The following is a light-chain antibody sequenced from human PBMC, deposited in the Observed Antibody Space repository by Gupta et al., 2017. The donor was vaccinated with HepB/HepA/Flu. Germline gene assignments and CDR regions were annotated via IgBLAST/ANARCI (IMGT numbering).Light chain of an antibody. V-gene: IGKV1-39*01. Sequence: DIQMTQSPSSLSASVGDRVTITCRASQSISNYLNWYQQKPGRAPRLLIFAASSLQSGVPSRFSGSGSGTHFTLTISSLQSEDIADYFCQQTNSFPYTFGQGTKLGIE. CDR1: QSISNY. CDR2: AAS. CDR3: QQTNSFPYT. J-gene: IGKJ2*01.